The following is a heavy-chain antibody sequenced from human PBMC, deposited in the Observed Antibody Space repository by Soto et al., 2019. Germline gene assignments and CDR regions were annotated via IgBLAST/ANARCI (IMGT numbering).Heavy chain of an antibody. CDR2: INHSGST. CDR1: GGSFSGYY. V-gene: IGHV4-34*01. Sequence: SETLSLTCAVYGGSFSGYYWSWIRQPPGKGLEWIGEINHSGSTNYNPSLKSRVTISVDTSKNQFSLKLSSVTAADTAVYYCARGRYSSSWFPFDYWGQGTLVTVSS. J-gene: IGHJ4*02. D-gene: IGHD6-13*01. CDR3: ARGRYSSSWFPFDY.